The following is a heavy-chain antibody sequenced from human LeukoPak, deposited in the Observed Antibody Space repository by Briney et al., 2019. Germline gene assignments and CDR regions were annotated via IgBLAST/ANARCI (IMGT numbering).Heavy chain of an antibody. J-gene: IGHJ3*02. Sequence: SETLSLTCAVYGGSFSGYYWSWIRQPPGKGLEWIGEINHSGSTNYNPSLKSRVTISVDTSKNQFSLKLSSVTAADTAVYYCARGSTGAAFDIWGQGTMVTVSS. CDR1: GGSFSGYY. CDR3: ARGSTGAAFDI. CDR2: INHSGST. V-gene: IGHV4-34*01. D-gene: IGHD7-27*01.